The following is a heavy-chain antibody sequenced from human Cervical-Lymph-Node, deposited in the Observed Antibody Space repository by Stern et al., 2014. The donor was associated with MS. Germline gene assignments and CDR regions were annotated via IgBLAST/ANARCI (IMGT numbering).Heavy chain of an antibody. V-gene: IGHV1-69*06. CDR2: IVPIFDTA. CDR1: GDTFNTHG. Sequence: QVQLVQSGAEVKKPGSSVKISCKASGDTFNTHGINWVRQAPGQGLEWMGGIVPIFDTANYAEKFQGRVTITADKSTSTVHMDMNSLRSDDTAMYYCARDHLELRTNYFFDYWGQGTLLSVSS. J-gene: IGHJ4*02. CDR3: ARDHLELRTNYFFDY. D-gene: IGHD1-7*01.